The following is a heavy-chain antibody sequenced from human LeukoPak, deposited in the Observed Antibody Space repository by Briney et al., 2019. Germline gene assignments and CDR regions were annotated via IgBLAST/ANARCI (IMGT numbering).Heavy chain of an antibody. D-gene: IGHD3-22*01. CDR2: ITPNADRT. J-gene: IGHJ1*01. CDR3: AIMHGYYDGSGYWVQ. V-gene: IGHV3-23*01. CDR1: GFTFGSYG. Sequence: GSLRLSGAASGFTFGSYGMSWVRQAPGKGLEWVSFITPNADRTSYADSVEGRFTISRDNPRNTLYMQMNSLRDEDTALYYCAIMHGYYDGSGYWVQWGQGTLVTVFS.